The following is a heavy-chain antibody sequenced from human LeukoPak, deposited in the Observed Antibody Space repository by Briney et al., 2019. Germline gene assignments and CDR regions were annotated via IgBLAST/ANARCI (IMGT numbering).Heavy chain of an antibody. CDR1: GYTFTGYY. CDR2: INPNTGVT. Sequence: ASVKVSCKASGYTFTGYYMHWVRQAPGQGLEWMGWINPNTGVTNYAQKFQGRVTLTRDTSIITAYMELTRLRSDDTAVYYCARDRTTVTTGYYGMDVWGQGTTVTVSS. V-gene: IGHV1-2*02. CDR3: ARDRTTVTTGYYGMDV. J-gene: IGHJ6*02. D-gene: IGHD4-17*01.